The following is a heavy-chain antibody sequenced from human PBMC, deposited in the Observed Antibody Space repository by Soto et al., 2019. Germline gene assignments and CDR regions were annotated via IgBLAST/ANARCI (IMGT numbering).Heavy chain of an antibody. Sequence: SETLSLTCTVSGGSISSYYWSWIRQPPGKGLEWIGYMYYGGRTNYNPSLKSRVTISVDLSKNRFSLRLSSVTTADTALYYCARTTAVPTTLRSRYFFDYWGQGTRVTVSS. V-gene: IGHV4-59*01. J-gene: IGHJ4*02. CDR1: GGSISSYY. CDR2: MYYGGRT. D-gene: IGHD1-26*01. CDR3: ARTTAVPTTLRSRYFFDY.